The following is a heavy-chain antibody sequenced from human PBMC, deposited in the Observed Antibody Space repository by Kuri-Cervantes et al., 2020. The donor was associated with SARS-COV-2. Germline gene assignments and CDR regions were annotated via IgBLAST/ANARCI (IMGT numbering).Heavy chain of an antibody. CDR2: ISGSGGST. Sequence: GGSLRLSCAASGFTFSSYAMSWVRQAPGKGLEWVSAISGSGGSTYYADSVKGRFTISRDNSKNTLYLQMSSLRAEDTAVYYCVKSRRRWLQQQYYFDYWGQGTLVTVSS. CDR1: GFTFSSYA. V-gene: IGHV3-23*01. CDR3: VKSRRRWLQQQYYFDY. D-gene: IGHD5-24*01. J-gene: IGHJ4*02.